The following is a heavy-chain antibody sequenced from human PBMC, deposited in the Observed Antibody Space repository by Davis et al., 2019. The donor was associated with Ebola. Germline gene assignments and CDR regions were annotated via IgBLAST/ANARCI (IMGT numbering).Heavy chain of an antibody. CDR2: ISYDGSNK. J-gene: IGHJ4*02. D-gene: IGHD5/OR15-5a*01. V-gene: IGHV3-30*18. Sequence: PGGSLRLSCSASGFTFSSYGMHWVRQAPGKGLEWVAVISYDGSNKYYADSVKGRFTISRDNSKNTLYLQMNSLRAEDTALYYCAKRSVFDYYFDYWGQGTLVTVSS. CDR3: AKRSVFDYYFDY. CDR1: GFTFSSYG.